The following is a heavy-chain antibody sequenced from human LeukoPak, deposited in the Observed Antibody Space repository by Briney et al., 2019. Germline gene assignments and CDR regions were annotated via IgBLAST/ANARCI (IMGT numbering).Heavy chain of an antibody. V-gene: IGHV4-59*08. D-gene: IGHD6-19*01. CDR2: ISSSGST. J-gene: IGHJ4*02. CDR3: ARLIAVAGTFYYFDY. CDR1: GGSISRYF. Sequence: SETLSLTCTVSGGSISRYFWTWIRLPPTKGLEWIGYISSSGSTSYNPSLTSRVTMSIDMSKNHFSLKLSSVTAADTAMYYCARLIAVAGTFYYFDYWGQGTLVTVSS.